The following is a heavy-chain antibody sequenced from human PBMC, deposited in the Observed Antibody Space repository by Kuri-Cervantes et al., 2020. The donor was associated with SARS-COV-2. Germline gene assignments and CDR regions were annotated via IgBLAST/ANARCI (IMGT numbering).Heavy chain of an antibody. CDR3: ARAATAVVTPEGLAY. CDR2: ISWNSGSI. D-gene: IGHD4-23*01. CDR1: GFTVSSNY. Sequence: GESLKISCAASGFTVSSNYMSWVRQAPGKGLEWVSGISWNSGSIGYADSVKGRFTTSRDNANNSLFLQMTSLRAEDTAVYYCARAATAVVTPEGLAYWGQGILVTVSS. V-gene: IGHV3-48*04. J-gene: IGHJ4*02.